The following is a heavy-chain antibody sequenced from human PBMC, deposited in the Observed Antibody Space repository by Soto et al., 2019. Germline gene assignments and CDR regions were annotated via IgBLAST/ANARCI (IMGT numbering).Heavy chain of an antibody. Sequence: EVQLLESGGGLVQPGGSLRLSCAASGFTFSSYAMSWVRQAPGKGLEWVSAISGSGGSTYYADSVKGRFTISRDNSKNTLYLQMNSLRAEDTAVYYCAKDLWVIEVVTAIKAFDIWGQGTMVTVSS. J-gene: IGHJ3*02. D-gene: IGHD2-21*02. CDR1: GFTFSSYA. CDR3: AKDLWVIEVVTAIKAFDI. CDR2: ISGSGGST. V-gene: IGHV3-23*01.